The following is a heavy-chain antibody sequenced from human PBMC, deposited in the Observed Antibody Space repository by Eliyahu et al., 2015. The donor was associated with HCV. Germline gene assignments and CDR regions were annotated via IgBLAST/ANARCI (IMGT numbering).Heavy chain of an antibody. V-gene: IGHV3-30*18. CDR3: AKVEPYSSGWYYYYGMDV. CDR2: ISYDGSNK. J-gene: IGHJ6*02. CDR1: GXPFSSXG. D-gene: IGHD6-19*01. Sequence: QVQLVESGGGVVQPGRSLRLSCAASGXPFSSXGMHWVRQAPGKGLEWVAVISYDGSNKYYADSVKGRFTISRDNSKNTLYLQMNSLRAEDTAVYYCAKVEPYSSGWYYYYGMDVWDQGTTVTVSS.